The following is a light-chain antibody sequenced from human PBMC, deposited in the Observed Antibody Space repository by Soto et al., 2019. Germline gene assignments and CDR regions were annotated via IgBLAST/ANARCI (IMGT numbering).Light chain of an antibody. CDR2: EVT. CDR1: SSDVGNYNQ. V-gene: IGLV2-8*01. Sequence: QSVLTQPPSASGSPGQSVTISCTGTSSDVGNYNQVSWYQQHPGKAPKLMIYEVTKRPSGVPDRFSGSKSGNTASLTVSGLQAEDEADYYCSSYAGSNNLVFGTGTKLTVL. CDR3: SSYAGSNNLV. J-gene: IGLJ1*01.